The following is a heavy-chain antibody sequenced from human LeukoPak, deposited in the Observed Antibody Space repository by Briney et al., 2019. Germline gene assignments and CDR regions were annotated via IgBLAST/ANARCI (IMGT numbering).Heavy chain of an antibody. D-gene: IGHD3-10*01. Sequence: PGGSLRLSCAASGFTFRSFAMHWVRRAPGKGLEWVSTISYDGSNTDYADSVKGRFTISRDNSRNTVYLQMDGLRLEDTALYYCARDSTMVRGGVSWYLDLWGRGTLVTVSS. CDR3: ARDSTMVRGGVSWYLDL. CDR1: GFTFRSFA. J-gene: IGHJ2*01. CDR2: ISYDGSNT. V-gene: IGHV3-30*04.